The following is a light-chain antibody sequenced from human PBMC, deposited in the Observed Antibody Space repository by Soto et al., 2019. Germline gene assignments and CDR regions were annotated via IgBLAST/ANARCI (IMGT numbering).Light chain of an antibody. V-gene: IGLV2-14*01. Sequence: QSALTQPASVSGSPGQSITISCTGTISDVGGYNYVSWYQQHPGKAPKLMIFEVSSRPSGVSNLFSGSKSGNTASLTISGLQAEDEADYYCSSYTSSSTLGVFGTGTKLTVL. CDR3: SSYTSSSTLGV. CDR1: ISDVGGYNY. CDR2: EVS. J-gene: IGLJ1*01.